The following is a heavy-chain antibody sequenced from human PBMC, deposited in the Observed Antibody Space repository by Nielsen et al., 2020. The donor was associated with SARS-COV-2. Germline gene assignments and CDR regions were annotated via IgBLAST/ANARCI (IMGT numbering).Heavy chain of an antibody. Sequence: GGSLRLSCAASGFTFDDYAMHWVRQAPGKGLGWVSGISWNSGSIGYADSVKGRFTISRDNAKNSLYLQMNSLRAEDTALYYCATWPDTAMVSYYGMDVWGQGTTVTVSS. CDR2: ISWNSGSI. CDR3: ATWPDTAMVSYYGMDV. J-gene: IGHJ6*02. CDR1: GFTFDDYA. D-gene: IGHD5-18*01. V-gene: IGHV3-9*01.